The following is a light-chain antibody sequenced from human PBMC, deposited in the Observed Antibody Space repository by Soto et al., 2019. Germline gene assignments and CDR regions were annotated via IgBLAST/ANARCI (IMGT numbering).Light chain of an antibody. CDR1: QSFSTW. V-gene: IGKV1-5*03. Sequence: DIQLTQSTSTLSASVGDRVTITCRASQSFSTWLAWFQQKPGKAPKLLIQQASSLESGVPSRFSGSGSGTEFTLTISSLQPDDFATYYCQQYNSYSPTFGQGNKLEL. J-gene: IGKJ2*01. CDR3: QQYNSYSPT. CDR2: QAS.